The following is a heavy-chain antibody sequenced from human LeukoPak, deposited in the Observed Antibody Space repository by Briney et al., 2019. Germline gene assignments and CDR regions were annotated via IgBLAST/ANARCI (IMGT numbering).Heavy chain of an antibody. D-gene: IGHD3-16*01. V-gene: IGHV3-23*01. CDR1: GFSFSSYT. CDR3: AKWPEGAMDYFDY. J-gene: IGHJ4*02. Sequence: GGSLRLSCAASGFSFSSYTMTWARQAPVKGLEWVSAISGDGTRTYYADSVKGRFTISRDNSKNTLYLEMSSLRVEDTAIYYCAKWPEGAMDYFDYWGQGTLVTVSS. CDR2: ISGDGTRT.